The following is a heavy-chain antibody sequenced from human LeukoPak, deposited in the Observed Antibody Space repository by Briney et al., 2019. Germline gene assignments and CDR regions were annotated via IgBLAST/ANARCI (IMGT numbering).Heavy chain of an antibody. D-gene: IGHD1-26*01. CDR1: GFTFSSYG. Sequence: GGSLRLSCAASGFTFSSYGMHWVSQAPGKGLEWVAVIWYDGSNKYYADSVTGRFTITRDNSRNTLYLQMNSLRGDDTAVYYCAKDVGKWESLHFFDYWGQGTLVTVSS. CDR2: IWYDGSNK. CDR3: AKDVGKWESLHFFDY. V-gene: IGHV3-33*03. J-gene: IGHJ4*02.